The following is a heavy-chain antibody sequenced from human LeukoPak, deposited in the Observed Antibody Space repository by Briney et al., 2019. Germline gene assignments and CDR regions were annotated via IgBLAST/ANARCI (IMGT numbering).Heavy chain of an antibody. D-gene: IGHD2-2*01. J-gene: IGHJ4*02. CDR2: INAGNGNT. CDR1: GYTFTSYA. V-gene: IGHV1-3*01. CDR3: ARVGDIVVVPNAIEFDH. Sequence: GASVNVSCKASGYTFTSYAMHWVRQAPGQRLEWMGWINAGNGNTKYSQKFEGRVTFTRDTSASTAYMEVSSLRSEDTAVYYCARVGDIVVVPNAIEFDHWGQGTLVTVSS.